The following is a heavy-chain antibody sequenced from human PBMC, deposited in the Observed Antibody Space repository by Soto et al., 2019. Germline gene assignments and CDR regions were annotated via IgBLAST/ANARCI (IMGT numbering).Heavy chain of an antibody. CDR1: GYSFMKYG. CDR3: AREASVIIPAAKQSRFDS. D-gene: IGHD2-2*01. J-gene: IGHJ4*02. Sequence: ASVKVSCKGFGYSFMKYGINWVRQAPGQGLEWVGWISPYSGYTHSAQKFHGRLTLTTDTAASTAYMELRILRSADTALYYCAREASVIIPAAKQSRFDSWGQGTLVNVSS. CDR2: ISPYSGYT. V-gene: IGHV1-18*01.